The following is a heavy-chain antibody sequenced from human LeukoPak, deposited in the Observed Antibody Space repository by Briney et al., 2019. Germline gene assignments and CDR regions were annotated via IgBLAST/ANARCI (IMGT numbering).Heavy chain of an antibody. CDR2: ISWNSGSI. Sequence: PGGSLRLSCAASGFTFDDYAMHWVRQAPGKGLEWVSGISWNSGSIGYADSVKGRFTISRDNAKNSLYLQMNSLRAEDTALYYCAKDGSGWSNALDIWGQGTMVTVSS. J-gene: IGHJ3*02. CDR1: GFTFDDYA. D-gene: IGHD6-19*01. CDR3: AKDGSGWSNALDI. V-gene: IGHV3-9*01.